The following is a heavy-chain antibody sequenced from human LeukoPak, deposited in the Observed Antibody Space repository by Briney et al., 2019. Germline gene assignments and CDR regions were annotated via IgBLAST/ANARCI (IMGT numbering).Heavy chain of an antibody. V-gene: IGHV4-4*02. Sequence: PSETLSLTCAVSGESISSSNWWSWVRQAPGKGLEWIGEIYHSGTTNYNPSLKSRVTISFDTSKNQFSLKLSSVTAADTAVYYCARGPPFGWSSGYYEYFQHWGQGTLVTVSS. CDR3: ARGPPFGWSSGYYEYFQH. CDR1: GESISSSNW. D-gene: IGHD3-22*01. CDR2: IYHSGTT. J-gene: IGHJ1*01.